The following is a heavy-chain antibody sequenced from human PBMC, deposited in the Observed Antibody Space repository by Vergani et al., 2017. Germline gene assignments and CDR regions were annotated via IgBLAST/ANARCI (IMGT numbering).Heavy chain of an antibody. Sequence: QVQLVQSGAEVKKPGASVKVSCKASGYTFTSYYMHWVRQAPGQGLEWMGIINPSGGSTSYAQKFQGRVTMTRDTSTSTVYMELSSLRSEDTAVYYCARESSHEDSSSWYNPYYYYGMDVWGQGTTVTVSS. CDR3: ARESSHEDSSSWYNPYYYYGMDV. V-gene: IGHV1-46*01. CDR1: GYTFTSYY. J-gene: IGHJ6*02. CDR2: INPSGGST. D-gene: IGHD6-13*01.